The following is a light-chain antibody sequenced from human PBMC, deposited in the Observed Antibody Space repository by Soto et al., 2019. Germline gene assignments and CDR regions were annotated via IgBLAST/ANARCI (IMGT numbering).Light chain of an antibody. CDR1: SSDVGSYHL. V-gene: IGLV2-23*02. J-gene: IGLJ1*01. CDR3: CSYAGRSYV. CDR2: AVS. Sequence: SALTQPASVSWSPGQSITISCTGTSSDVGSYHLVSWYQQHPGKAPKLMIYAVSKRPSGVSNRFSGSKSGNTASLTISGLQAEDEADYYCCSYAGRSYVFGTGTKV.